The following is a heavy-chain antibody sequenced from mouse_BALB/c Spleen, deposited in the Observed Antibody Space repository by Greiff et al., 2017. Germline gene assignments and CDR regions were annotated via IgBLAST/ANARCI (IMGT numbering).Heavy chain of an antibody. J-gene: IGHJ2*01. V-gene: IGHV5-12-2*01. Sequence: EVKLVESGGGLVQPGGSLKLSCAASGFTFSSYTMSWVRQTPEKRLEWVAYISNGGGSTYYPDTVKGRFTISRDNAKNTLYLQMSSLKSEDTAMYYCARLLGRRYYFDYWGQGTTLTVSS. D-gene: IGHD4-1*01. CDR1: GFTFSSYT. CDR2: ISNGGGST. CDR3: ARLLGRRYYFDY.